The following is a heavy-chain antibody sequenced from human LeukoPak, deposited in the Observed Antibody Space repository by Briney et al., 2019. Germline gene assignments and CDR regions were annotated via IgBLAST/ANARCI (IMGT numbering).Heavy chain of an antibody. CDR1: GGTFSSYA. CDR2: IIPIFGTV. CDR3: ARPNSYDILTGYWTENWFDP. Sequence: ASVKVSCKASGGTFSSYAISWVRQAPGQGLEWMGGIIPIFGTVNYAQKFQGRVTITADKSTSTAYMELSSLRSEDTAVYYCARPNSYDILTGYWTENWFDPWGQGTLVTVSS. V-gene: IGHV1-69*06. D-gene: IGHD3-9*01. J-gene: IGHJ5*02.